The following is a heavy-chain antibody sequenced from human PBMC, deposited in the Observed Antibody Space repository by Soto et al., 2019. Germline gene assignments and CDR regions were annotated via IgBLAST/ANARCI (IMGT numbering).Heavy chain of an antibody. CDR3: ARDLAHCGGDCYSPMGY. CDR2: INAGSGNT. J-gene: IGHJ4*02. V-gene: IGHV1-3*01. Sequence: ASVKVSCKASGYTFTSYAMHWVRQAPGQRLEWMGWINAGSGNTKYAQKFQGRVTMTRDTSTSTVYMELSSLRSEDTAVYYCARDLAHCGGDCYSPMGYWGQGTLVTVSS. CDR1: GYTFTSYA. D-gene: IGHD2-21*02.